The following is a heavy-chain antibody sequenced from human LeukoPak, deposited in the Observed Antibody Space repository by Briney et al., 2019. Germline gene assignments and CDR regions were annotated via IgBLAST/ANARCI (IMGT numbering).Heavy chain of an antibody. D-gene: IGHD6-19*01. CDR3: ARVVSRGWFGGEDYNWFDP. V-gene: IGHV4-4*07. CDR2: IYTSGST. CDR1: GGSISSYY. Sequence: PSETLSLTCTVSGGSISSYYWSWIRQPAGKGLEWIGRIYTSGSTNYNPSLKSRVIMSVDTSKNQFSLKLSSVTAADTAVYYCARVVSRGWFGGEDYNWFDPWGQGTLVTVSS. J-gene: IGHJ5*02.